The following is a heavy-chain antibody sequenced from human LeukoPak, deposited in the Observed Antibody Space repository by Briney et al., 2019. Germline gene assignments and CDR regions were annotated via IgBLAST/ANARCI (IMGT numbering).Heavy chain of an antibody. CDR1: GYSISSGYY. V-gene: IGHV4-38-2*02. CDR2: IYHSGST. D-gene: IGHD3-3*01. J-gene: IGHJ4*02. Sequence: SETLSLTCTVYGYSISSGYYWGWIRQPPGKGLEWIGSIYHSGSTYYNPSLKSRVTISVDTSKNQFSLKLSSVTAADTAVYYCARVDFWSGYQNQYYFDYWGQGTLVTVSS. CDR3: ARVDFWSGYQNQYYFDY.